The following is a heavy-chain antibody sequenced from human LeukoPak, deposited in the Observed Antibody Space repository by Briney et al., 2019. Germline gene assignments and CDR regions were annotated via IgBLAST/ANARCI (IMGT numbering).Heavy chain of an antibody. D-gene: IGHD3-16*01. V-gene: IGHV3-23*01. J-gene: IGHJ4*02. CDR1: GFTFSGFA. CDR3: AKDYAVGSIDY. CDR2: ISRSGEST. Sequence: GGPLRLSCAASGFTFSGFAMSWIPQAPGKGLEWVSSISRSGESTFYADSVRGRFTISRDNSKNTVSLQMESLRAEDTALYYCAKDYAVGSIDYWGQGTLVTVSS.